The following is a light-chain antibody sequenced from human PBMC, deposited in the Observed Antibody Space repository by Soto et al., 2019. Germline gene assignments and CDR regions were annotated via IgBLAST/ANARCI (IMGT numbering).Light chain of an antibody. Sequence: DIQMTQSPSTLPASVGDRVTVTCRASQSIRSWLAWYQEKPGKAPKLLIYKASLLETGVPSRFSGSGSGTEFTLTISXLQTDDFGTYYCQQYNSHPSTFGQGTKV. V-gene: IGKV1-5*03. CDR1: QSIRSW. J-gene: IGKJ1*01. CDR3: QQYNSHPST. CDR2: KAS.